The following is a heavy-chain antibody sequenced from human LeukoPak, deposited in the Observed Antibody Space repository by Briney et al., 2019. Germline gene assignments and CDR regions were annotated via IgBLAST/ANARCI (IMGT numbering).Heavy chain of an antibody. Sequence: GGSLRLSCAASGFTVSSNYINWVRQAPGKGQEWVSVLYSGGDTYYADSVKGRFTVSRDNSKNTLYLQMNSLGAEDTAVYYCARDTSGYCSTSRCYGSWYFDLWGRGTLVTVSS. D-gene: IGHD2-2*01. CDR2: LYSGGDT. CDR3: ARDTSGYCSTSRCYGSWYFDL. CDR1: GFTVSSNY. V-gene: IGHV3-53*01. J-gene: IGHJ2*01.